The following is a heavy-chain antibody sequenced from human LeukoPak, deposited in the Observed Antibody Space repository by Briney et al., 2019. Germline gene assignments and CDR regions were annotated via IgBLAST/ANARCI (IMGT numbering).Heavy chain of an antibody. D-gene: IGHD2-21*01. Sequence: GGSLRLSCAASGFTFSSYAMSWVRQAPGKGLEWVSAISGSGGSTYYADSVKGRFTISRDNAKNSLYLQMNSPRAEDTAVYYCARPAADCGGDCYWAFDYWGQGTLVTVSS. CDR1: GFTFSSYA. V-gene: IGHV3-23*01. J-gene: IGHJ4*02. CDR3: ARPAADCGGDCYWAFDY. CDR2: ISGSGGST.